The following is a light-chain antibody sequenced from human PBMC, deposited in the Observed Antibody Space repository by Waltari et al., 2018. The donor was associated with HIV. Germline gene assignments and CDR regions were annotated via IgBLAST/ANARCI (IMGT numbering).Light chain of an antibody. Sequence: QSALTQPASVSGSPVQSITISCDLNDNEYFSWYQRHPGNAPKVIIYEVTNRPSGLSNRFSGSKSGNTATLTISGLQPEDEADYFCTSYISGTSPVFGRGTRVTVL. CDR2: EVT. CDR3: TSYISGTSPV. CDR1: DLNDNEY. V-gene: IGLV2-14*01. J-gene: IGLJ2*01.